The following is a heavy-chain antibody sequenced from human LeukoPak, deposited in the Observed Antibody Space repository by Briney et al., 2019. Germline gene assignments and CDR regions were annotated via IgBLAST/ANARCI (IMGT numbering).Heavy chain of an antibody. CDR1: GGSISSSNW. J-gene: IGHJ3*02. D-gene: IGHD6-13*01. CDR2: IYHSGST. CDR3: ARGQQGSWYSRCAFDI. V-gene: IGHV4-4*02. Sequence: SGTLSLTCAVSGGSISSSNWWSWVRQPPGKGLEWIGEIYHSGSTNYNPSLKSRVTISVDKSKNQFSLKLSSVTAADTAVYYCARGQQGSWYSRCAFDIWGQGTMVTVSS.